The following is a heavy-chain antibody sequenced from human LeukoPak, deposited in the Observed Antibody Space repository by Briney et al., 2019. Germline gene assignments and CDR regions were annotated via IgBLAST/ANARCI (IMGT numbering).Heavy chain of an antibody. J-gene: IGHJ6*03. CDR1: GFTFSSYW. CDR2: IKQDGSET. CDR3: ARDLNVDTAMGDYYYYMDV. V-gene: IGHV3-7*01. D-gene: IGHD5-18*01. Sequence: PGGSLRLSCAASGFTFSSYWMSWVRQAPGKGLEWVANIKQDGSETYYVDSVKGRFTISRDNAKNSLYLQMNSLRAEDTAVYYCARDLNVDTAMGDYYYYMDVWGKGTTVTVSS.